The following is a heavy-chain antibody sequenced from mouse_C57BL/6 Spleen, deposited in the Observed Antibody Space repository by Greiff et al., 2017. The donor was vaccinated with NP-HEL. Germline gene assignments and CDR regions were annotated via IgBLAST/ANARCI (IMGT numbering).Heavy chain of an antibody. CDR1: GYTFTSYW. CDR3: AMGYYGSSPY. CDR2: IHPSDSDT. Sequence: QVQLKQPGADLVKPGASVKVSCKASGYTFTSYWMHWVKQRPGQGLEWIGRIHPSDSDTNYNQQFKGKATLTVDKSSHTAYMQLSSLASEYSAVYCYAMGYYGSSPYWGQGTTLTVSS. J-gene: IGHJ2*01. D-gene: IGHD1-1*01. V-gene: IGHV1-74*01.